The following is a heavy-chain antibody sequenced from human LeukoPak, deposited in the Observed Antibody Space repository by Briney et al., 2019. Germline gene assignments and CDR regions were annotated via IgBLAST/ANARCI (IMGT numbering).Heavy chain of an antibody. CDR3: ARDLLRFLEWSLIWYYGMDV. V-gene: IGHV3-30*04. CDR1: GFTFSGYP. CDR2: ISYDGSNK. D-gene: IGHD3-3*01. Sequence: PGGSLRLSCAASGFTFSGYPIHWVRQAPGKGLEWVAVISYDGSNKYYADSVKGRFTISRDNSKNTLYLQMNSLRAEDTAVYYCARDLLRFLEWSLIWYYGMDVWGQGTTVTVSS. J-gene: IGHJ6*02.